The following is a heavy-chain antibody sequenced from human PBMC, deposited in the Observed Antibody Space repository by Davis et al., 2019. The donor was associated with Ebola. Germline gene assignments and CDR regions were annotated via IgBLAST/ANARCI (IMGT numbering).Heavy chain of an antibody. D-gene: IGHD6-19*01. CDR1: GYTFTSYG. V-gene: IGHV1-18*01. J-gene: IGHJ4*02. Sequence: AASVKVSCKASGYTFTSYGISWVRQAPGQGLEWMGWISVYNGNTNYAQKLQGRVTMTTDTSTSTAYMELRSLKTEDTAVYYCTRERQWLVLLVDYWGQGTLVTVSS. CDR3: TRERQWLVLLVDY. CDR2: ISVYNGNT.